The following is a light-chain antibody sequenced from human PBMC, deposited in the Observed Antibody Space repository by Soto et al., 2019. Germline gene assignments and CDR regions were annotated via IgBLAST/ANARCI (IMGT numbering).Light chain of an antibody. CDR2: DVS. CDR3: SSYTSSSIYV. CDR1: SSDVGGYNY. Sequence: QSALTQPASVSGSPGQSITISCTGTSSDVGGYNYVSWYQQHPGKAPKLMIYDVSNRPSVVSNRFSGSKSGNTASLTISGHQAEDEADYYCSSYTSSSIYVFGTGTKLTVL. V-gene: IGLV2-14*01. J-gene: IGLJ1*01.